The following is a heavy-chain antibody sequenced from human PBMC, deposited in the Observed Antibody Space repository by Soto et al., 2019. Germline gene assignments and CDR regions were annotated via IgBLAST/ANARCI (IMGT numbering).Heavy chain of an antibody. J-gene: IGHJ5*02. Sequence: ASVKVSCKASGYTFTSYGMSWVRQAPGQGLEWMGWINTYKGNTNYAQKLQGRVTMTTDTSTSTAYMELRSLRSDDTAVYYCAKDFLSGSYFFWFDTWGQGTLVTVSS. V-gene: IGHV1-18*01. D-gene: IGHD3-10*01. CDR1: GYTFTSYG. CDR3: AKDFLSGSYFFWFDT. CDR2: INTYKGNT.